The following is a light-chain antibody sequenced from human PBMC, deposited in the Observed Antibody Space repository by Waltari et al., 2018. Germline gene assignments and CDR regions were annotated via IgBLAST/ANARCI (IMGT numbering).Light chain of an antibody. V-gene: IGKV3-11*01. J-gene: IGKJ2*01. CDR1: QSVSSN. Sequence: EIVLTQSPATLSLSPGERATLSCRASQSVSSNLGWYQQKPGLAPRLLLFDASNRATGIPARFSGSGSGTDFTLTISSLEPEDFAVYYCQQRGSWPRTFGQVTKLEIK. CDR3: QQRGSWPRT. CDR2: DAS.